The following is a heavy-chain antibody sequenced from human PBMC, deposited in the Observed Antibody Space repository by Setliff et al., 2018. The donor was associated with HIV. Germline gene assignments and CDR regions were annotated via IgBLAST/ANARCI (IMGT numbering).Heavy chain of an antibody. CDR2: IWYDGSKT. CDR1: GFTFSSYG. CDR3: AKDSEAVAVKYYYTDV. Sequence: SGGSLRLSCAASGFTFSSYGMHWVRQAPGKGLEWVAFIWYDGSKTYYADSVQGRFTISRDTPSNTVYLQMNSLRAEDTALYYCAKDSEAVAVKYYYTDVWGRGTTVTVSS. D-gene: IGHD6-19*01. J-gene: IGHJ6*03. V-gene: IGHV3-30*02.